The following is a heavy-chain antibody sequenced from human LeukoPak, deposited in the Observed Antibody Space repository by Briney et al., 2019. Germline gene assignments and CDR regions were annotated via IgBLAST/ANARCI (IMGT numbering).Heavy chain of an antibody. CDR2: ISGLSDII. V-gene: IGHV3-48*04. J-gene: IGHJ4*02. D-gene: IGHD2-15*01. CDR1: GFTFHTYG. CDR3: ARERRSCSGGTCYGSGDFDN. Sequence: QPGGSLRLSCAASGFTFHTYGMNWVRQAPGKGLEWISYISGLSDIIHYGDSVKGRFTISRDNGKSSLYLQLSSLRAEDAAIYYCARERRSCSGGTCYGSGDFDNWGQGTLVAVSS.